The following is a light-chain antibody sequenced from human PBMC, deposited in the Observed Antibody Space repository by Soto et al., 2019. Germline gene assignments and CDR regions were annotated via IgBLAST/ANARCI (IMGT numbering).Light chain of an antibody. Sequence: QSALTQPPSASGSPGQSVTISCTGTSSDVGGYNSVSWYQHHPGKAPKLMIYEVSKRPSGVPDRFSGSKSANTASLTVSGLETEDEADYCCSSYAGSNNYVFGTGTKLTVL. CDR3: SSYAGSNNYV. CDR1: SSDVGGYNS. J-gene: IGLJ1*01. CDR2: EVS. V-gene: IGLV2-8*01.